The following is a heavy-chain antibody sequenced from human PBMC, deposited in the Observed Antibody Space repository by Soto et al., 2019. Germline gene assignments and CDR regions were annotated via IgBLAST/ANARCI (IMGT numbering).Heavy chain of an antibody. J-gene: IGHJ5*02. CDR3: ARGVLA. V-gene: IGHV4-30-2*01. D-gene: IGHD2-8*01. CDR2: ISLSVSP. CDR1: GGSVNSGGYS. Sequence: TLSLTCSVSGGSVNSGGYSWSWIRQPPGKGLEWLGFISLSVSPAYNPSLKSRVTISVDRSNNQISLELSSVTAADTAVYYCARGVLAWGPGTLVT.